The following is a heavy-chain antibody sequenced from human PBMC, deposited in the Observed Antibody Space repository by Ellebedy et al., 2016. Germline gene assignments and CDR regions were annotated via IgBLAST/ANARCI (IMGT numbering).Heavy chain of an antibody. J-gene: IGHJ5*02. Sequence: SETLSLTCAVYGGSFSGYYWSWIRQPPGKGLEWIGEINHSGSTNYNPSLKSRVTISVDTSKNQFSLKLSSVTAADTAVYYCAGLGYSGYDARYNWFDPWGQGTLVTVSS. CDR2: INHSGST. D-gene: IGHD5-12*01. CDR1: GGSFSGYY. V-gene: IGHV4-34*01. CDR3: AGLGYSGYDARYNWFDP.